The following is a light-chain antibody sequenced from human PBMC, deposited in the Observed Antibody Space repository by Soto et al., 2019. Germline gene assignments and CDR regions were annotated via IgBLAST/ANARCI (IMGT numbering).Light chain of an antibody. CDR3: SSYTSSSTPYV. J-gene: IGLJ1*01. CDR2: EVS. CDR1: SSDVGGYNY. Sequence: QSALTQPASVPGSPGRSIAISCTGTSSDVGGYNYVSWYQQHPGKAPKLMIYEVSNRPSGVSNRFSGSKSGNTASLTISGLQAEDEADYYCSSYTSSSTPYVFGTGTKVT. V-gene: IGLV2-14*01.